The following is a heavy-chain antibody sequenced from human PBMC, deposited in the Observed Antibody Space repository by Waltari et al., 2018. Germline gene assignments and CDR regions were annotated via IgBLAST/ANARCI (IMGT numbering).Heavy chain of an antibody. Sequence: QVQLQQWGAGLLKPSATLSLTCAVYGGSFSDSYWSLFRQPPGKGLEWIGEINHSGSTNYNQSLKSRVTISVDTSKNQFSLKLSSVTAADTAVYYCATIAARVSNWFDPWGQGTLVTVSS. CDR1: GGSFSDSY. CDR2: INHSGST. D-gene: IGHD6-6*01. CDR3: ATIAARVSNWFDP. J-gene: IGHJ5*02. V-gene: IGHV4-34*01.